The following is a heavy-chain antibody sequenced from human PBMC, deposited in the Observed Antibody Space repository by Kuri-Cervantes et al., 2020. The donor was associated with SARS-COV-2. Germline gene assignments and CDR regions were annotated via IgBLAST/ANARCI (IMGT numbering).Heavy chain of an antibody. Sequence: GESLKISCSVSGASISGSPHYWDWLRQAPGKGLEWVSGISGSGGGTDYADSVQGRFTISRDNSKNTLYLQMNSLRAEDTAVYYCAYDSSAFHFDYWGQGTLVTVSS. CDR1: GASISGSPHY. CDR2: ISGSGGGT. V-gene: IGHV3-23*01. J-gene: IGHJ4*02. D-gene: IGHD3-22*01. CDR3: AYDSSAFHFDY.